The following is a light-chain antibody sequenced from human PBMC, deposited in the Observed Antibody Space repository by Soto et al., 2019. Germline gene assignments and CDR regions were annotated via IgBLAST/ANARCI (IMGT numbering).Light chain of an antibody. CDR3: SSYTSSSTWL. CDR2: EVS. CDR1: SSDVGAYNY. V-gene: IGLV2-14*03. J-gene: IGLJ3*02. Sequence: QSALTQPASVSGSPGQSITISCTGTSSDVGAYNYVSWYQQHPGKAPKLMIYEVSNRPSGVSNRFSGSKSANTASLTISGQQAGDEADYYCSSYTSSSTWLFGGGTKLTVL.